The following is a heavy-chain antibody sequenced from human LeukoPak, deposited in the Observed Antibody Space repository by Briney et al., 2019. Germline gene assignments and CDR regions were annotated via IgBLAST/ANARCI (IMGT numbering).Heavy chain of an antibody. CDR2: INPNSGGT. J-gene: IGHJ4*02. V-gene: IGHV1-2*02. CDR3: ARGGGLRYFDWSSPYYFDY. Sequence: ASVNVSCKASGYTFTGYYMHWVRQAAGQGIEWMGWINPNSGGTNYAQKFQGRVTMTRDTSISTAYMELSRLRSDDTAVYYCARGGGLRYFDWSSPYYFDYWGQGTLVTVSS. CDR1: GYTFTGYY. D-gene: IGHD3-9*01.